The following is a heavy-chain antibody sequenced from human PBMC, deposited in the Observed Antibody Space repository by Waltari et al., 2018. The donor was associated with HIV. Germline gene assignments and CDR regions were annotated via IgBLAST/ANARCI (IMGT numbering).Heavy chain of an antibody. CDR1: GFTFSSYT. CDR3: ARASMWGFDY. Sequence: EVQLVESGGGLVKRGGSLRLSCAASGFTFSSYTMTWVRQAPGKGLEWVSFFSSSSSYIYYAASVKGRFTISRDNAKNSLYLQMNSLRAEDTAVYYCARASMWGFDYWGQGTMVTVSS. D-gene: IGHD1-26*01. V-gene: IGHV3-21*01. CDR2: FSSSSSYI. J-gene: IGHJ4*02.